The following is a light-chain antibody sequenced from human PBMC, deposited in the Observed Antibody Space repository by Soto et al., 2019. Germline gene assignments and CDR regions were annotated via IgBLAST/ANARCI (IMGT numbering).Light chain of an antibody. J-gene: IGKJ5*01. V-gene: IGKV3-11*01. CDR2: DAS. CDR3: QQRSNWPPRIT. Sequence: EIVLTQSPATLSLSPGERATLSCRASQSVSSYLAWYQQKPGQGPRLLIYDASNRATGIPARFSGSGSGTDFSLTISSLEAEDFAVYYCQQRSNWPPRITFGRGTRLAIK. CDR1: QSVSSY.